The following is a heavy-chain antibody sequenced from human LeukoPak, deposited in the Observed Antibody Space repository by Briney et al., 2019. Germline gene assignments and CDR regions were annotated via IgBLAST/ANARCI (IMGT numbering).Heavy chain of an antibody. CDR3: ARDSGSYFQGKKFDY. V-gene: IGHV4-38-2*02. J-gene: IGHJ4*02. D-gene: IGHD1-26*01. CDR2: LFHSGTT. CDR1: GGSFSGYY. Sequence: PSETLSLTCAVYGGSFSGYYWGWIRQPPGKGLEWIGSLFHSGTTYYNPSLGSRVTISIDTSKNQFSLKLTSVTAADTAIYYCARDSGSYFQGKKFDYWGQGTLVTVSS.